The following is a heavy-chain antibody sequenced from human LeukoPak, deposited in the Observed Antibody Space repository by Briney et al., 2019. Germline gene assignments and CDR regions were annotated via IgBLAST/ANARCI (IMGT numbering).Heavy chain of an antibody. J-gene: IGHJ5*02. CDR3: TKVVRRAYGSFDP. D-gene: IGHD4-17*01. V-gene: IGHV3-23*01. Sequence: PGRSLRLSCAASGFTFSSYAMSWVRQAPGKGLEWASTVSNSGGSTYFADSVKGRFTVSRENSKNTVYLQMNSLSAEDTAVYYCTKVVRRAYGSFDPWGQGTLVFVSS. CDR2: VSNSGGST. CDR1: GFTFSSYA.